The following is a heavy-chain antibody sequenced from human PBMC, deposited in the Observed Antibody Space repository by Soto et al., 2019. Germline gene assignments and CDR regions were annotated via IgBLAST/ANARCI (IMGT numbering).Heavy chain of an antibody. Sequence: EVQLLESGGGLVQPGGSLRLSCAASGFTFSSYAMSWVRQAPGKGLDWVSVISDSGGSTYYADSVKGRFTISRDNSKNTLFLQMNSLRAEDTAVYYCAKRGYGSASYYFDYWGQGTLVTVSS. CDR2: ISDSGGST. CDR1: GFTFSSYA. D-gene: IGHD3-10*01. CDR3: AKRGYGSASYYFDY. J-gene: IGHJ4*02. V-gene: IGHV3-23*01.